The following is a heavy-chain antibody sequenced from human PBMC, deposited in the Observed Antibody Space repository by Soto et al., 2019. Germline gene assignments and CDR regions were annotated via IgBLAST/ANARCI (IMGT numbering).Heavy chain of an antibody. CDR3: ARYFYYYDSSGYYFDY. Sequence: QVQLVQSGAEVKKPGASVKVSCKASGYTFTSYGISWVRQAPGQGLEWMGWISAYNGNTNYAQKLQGRVTMTTDTXTXXAYMELRSLRSDDTAVYYCARYFYYYDSSGYYFDYWGQGTLVTVSS. J-gene: IGHJ4*02. CDR2: ISAYNGNT. CDR1: GYTFTSYG. D-gene: IGHD3-22*01. V-gene: IGHV1-18*01.